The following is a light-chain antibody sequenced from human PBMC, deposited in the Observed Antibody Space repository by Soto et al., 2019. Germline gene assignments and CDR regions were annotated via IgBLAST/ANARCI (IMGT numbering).Light chain of an antibody. V-gene: IGKV3-11*01. CDR3: QQRSSWPLT. J-gene: IGKJ4*02. CDR2: GAS. CDR1: QSLSKS. Sequence: EIVLTQSPATLSLSPGERATLSCRASQSLSKSLVWYQQKPGQAPRLLIDGASNRATGIPDRFSGSGSGTAFTLTISSLEPEDVAVYFFQQRSSWPLTFGGGTKVEIK.